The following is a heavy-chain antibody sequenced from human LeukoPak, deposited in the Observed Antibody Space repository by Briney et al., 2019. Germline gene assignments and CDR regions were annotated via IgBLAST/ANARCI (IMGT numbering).Heavy chain of an antibody. V-gene: IGHV4-34*01. CDR2: INHSGST. D-gene: IGHD2-15*01. Sequence: SETLSLTCAVYGGSFSGYYWSWIRQPPGKGLEWIGEINHSGSTNYNPSLKSRLTISVDTSKNQFSLKLSSVTAADTAVYYCARGKRRVVSGSAFDIWGQGTMVTVSS. CDR3: ARGKRRVVSGSAFDI. J-gene: IGHJ3*02. CDR1: GGSFSGYY.